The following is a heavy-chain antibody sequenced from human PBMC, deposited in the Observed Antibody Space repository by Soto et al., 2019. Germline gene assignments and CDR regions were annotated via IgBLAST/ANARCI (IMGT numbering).Heavy chain of an antibody. J-gene: IGHJ5*02. Sequence: TLSLTCTASGASISGFYWSWIRKSAGKGLEWIGRIYATGTTDYNPSLKSRVMMSVDTSKKQFSLKLRSVTAADTAVYYCVRDGTKTLRDWFDPWGQGISVTVS. CDR1: GASISGFY. V-gene: IGHV4-4*07. CDR2: IYATGTT. D-gene: IGHD1-1*01. CDR3: VRDGTKTLRDWFDP.